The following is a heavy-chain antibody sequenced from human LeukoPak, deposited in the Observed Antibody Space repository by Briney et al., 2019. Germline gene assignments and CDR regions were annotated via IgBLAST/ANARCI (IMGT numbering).Heavy chain of an antibody. Sequence: PGGSLRLSCATSGFTFDGYTMHWVRQAPGKCLEWVSLISGDGGSTYYADSVRGRFTISRDNSRNSLYLQMNSLRTEDTAFYYCAKPILGEWLANPRFDYWGQGTLVTVSS. CDR3: AKPILGEWLANPRFDY. V-gene: IGHV3-43*02. CDR1: GFTFDGYT. J-gene: IGHJ4*02. CDR2: ISGDGGST. D-gene: IGHD3-16*01.